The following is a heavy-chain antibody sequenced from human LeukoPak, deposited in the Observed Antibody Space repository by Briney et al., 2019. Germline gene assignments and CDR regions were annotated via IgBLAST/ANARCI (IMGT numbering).Heavy chain of an antibody. V-gene: IGHV3-21*01. CDR2: ISSSSYI. CDR1: GFTFSSYG. CDR3: ARDQGHHDAFDI. Sequence: PGGSLRLSCAASGFTFSSYGMNWVRQAPGKGLEWVSSISSSSYIYYADSVKGRFTISRDNAKNSLYLQMNSLRAEDTAVYYCARDQGHHDAFDIWGQGTMVTVSS. J-gene: IGHJ3*02.